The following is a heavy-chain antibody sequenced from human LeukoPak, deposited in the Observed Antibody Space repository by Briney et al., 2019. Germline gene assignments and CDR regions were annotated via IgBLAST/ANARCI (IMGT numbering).Heavy chain of an antibody. CDR3: ARDGDSSGYPASSSSRLDP. D-gene: IGHD3-22*01. V-gene: IGHV1-2*02. J-gene: IGHJ5*02. CDR2: INPNSGGT. Sequence: ASVKVSCKASGYTFTGQHMHWVRQAPGQGLEWMGWINPNSGGTKYARKFQGRVTMTRDTSISTAYMELTSLRSDDTAVYYCARDGDSSGYPASSSSRLDPWGQGTLVTVSS. CDR1: GYTFTGQH.